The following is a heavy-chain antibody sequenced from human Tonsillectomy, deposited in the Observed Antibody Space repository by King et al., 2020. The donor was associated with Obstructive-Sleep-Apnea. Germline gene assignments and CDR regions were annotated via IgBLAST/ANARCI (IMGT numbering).Heavy chain of an antibody. CDR3: AKDPRGYCSSTSCYGGIAAAGSFDY. Sequence: VQLVESGGGLVQPGGSLRLSCAASGFTFSSDAMSWVRQAPGKGREWVSAISGSGGSTYYADSVMGRFAISSENSKNTQYLQMNSMGAEATAGYYCAKDPRGYCSSTSCYGGIAAAGSFDYWGQGTLVTVSS. CDR2: ISGSGGST. CDR1: GFTFSSDA. V-gene: IGHV3-23*04. J-gene: IGHJ4*02. D-gene: IGHD2-2*01.